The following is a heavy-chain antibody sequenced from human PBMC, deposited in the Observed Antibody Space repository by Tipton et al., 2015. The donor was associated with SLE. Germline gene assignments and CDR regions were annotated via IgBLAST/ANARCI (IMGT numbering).Heavy chain of an antibody. Sequence: TLSLTCAVSGYSISRGYYWGWIRQPPGKGLEGIGGIFNSGSTYYNPSLKSRVTISVDTTKNKFSLKLSSVTAADTAVYYCARDIGEYSSSWYGNYYYMDVWGKGTTVTVSS. D-gene: IGHD6-13*01. CDR2: IFNSGST. V-gene: IGHV4-38-2*02. CDR1: GYSISRGYY. J-gene: IGHJ6*03. CDR3: ARDIGEYSSSWYGNYYYMDV.